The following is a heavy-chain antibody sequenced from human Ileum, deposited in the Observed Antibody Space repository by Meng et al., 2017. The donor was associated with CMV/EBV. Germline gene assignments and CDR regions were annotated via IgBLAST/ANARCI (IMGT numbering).Heavy chain of an antibody. CDR3: ARDHDYGEYGGWFDP. J-gene: IGHJ5*02. V-gene: IGHV4-31*02. D-gene: IGHD4-17*01. CDR2: ISHSGTT. Sequence: GSSVEIRGYYWNWIRQRPGKGLEWIGHISHSGTTYYNPSLKSRVTISSDTSKNQFFLNLESVTAADTAVYYCARDHDYGEYGGWFDPWGQGTLVTVSS. CDR1: GSSVEIRGYY.